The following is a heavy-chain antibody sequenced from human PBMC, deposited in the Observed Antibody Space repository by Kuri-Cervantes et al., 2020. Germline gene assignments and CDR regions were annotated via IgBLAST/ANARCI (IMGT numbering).Heavy chain of an antibody. CDR3: ARVVGGIDGLDP. Sequence: SQTLSLTCAVSGYSISSGYYWGWIRQPPGKGLEWIGSIYHSGSTYYNPSLKSRVTISVDTSKNQFSLKLSSVTAADTAVYYCARVVGGIDGLDPWGQGTLVTVSS. V-gene: IGHV4-38-2*01. J-gene: IGHJ5*02. CDR1: GYSISSGYY. CDR2: IYHSGST. D-gene: IGHD1-26*01.